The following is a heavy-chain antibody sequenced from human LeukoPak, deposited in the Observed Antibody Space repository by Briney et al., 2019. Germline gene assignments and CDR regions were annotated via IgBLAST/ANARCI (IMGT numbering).Heavy chain of an antibody. V-gene: IGHV1-24*01. D-gene: IGHD3-3*01. CDR1: GYTLTELS. Sequence: ASEKVSCKVSGYTLTELSMHWVRQAPGKGLEWMGGFDPEDGETIYAQKFQGRVTMTEDTSTDTAYMELSSLRSEDTAVYYCNVLRFLEWSTADYWGQGTLVTVSS. CDR2: FDPEDGET. CDR3: NVLRFLEWSTADY. J-gene: IGHJ4*02.